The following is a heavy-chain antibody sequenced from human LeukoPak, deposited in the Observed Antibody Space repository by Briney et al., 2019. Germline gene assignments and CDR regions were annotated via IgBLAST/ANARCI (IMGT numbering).Heavy chain of an antibody. J-gene: IGHJ6*04. CDR1: GFSISTGYY. V-gene: IGHV4-38-2*01. CDR2: IYHSGST. Sequence: SETLSLTCAVSGFSISTGYYWGLIRPPPGKGLEWIGNIYHSGSTFYNPSLKSRVTILVDTSKNQFSLKVTSVVAADTAVYYCARSYSGMDVWGKGTTVTVSS. D-gene: IGHD2-21*01. CDR3: ARSYSGMDV.